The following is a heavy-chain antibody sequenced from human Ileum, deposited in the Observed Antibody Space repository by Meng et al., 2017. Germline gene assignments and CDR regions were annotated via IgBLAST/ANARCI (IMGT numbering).Heavy chain of an antibody. Sequence: QVHLQESGLGLVKSPQTLSFTCTVSGGSISSRDYYWSWIRQPPGKGLEWIGYIYYSGSTYYNPSLKSRLTISVDTSKNQFSLKLSSVTAADTAVYYCARDRDSSGYYPYWGQGTLVTVSS. CDR1: GGSISSRDYY. J-gene: IGHJ4*02. D-gene: IGHD3-22*01. V-gene: IGHV4-30-4*01. CDR3: ARDRDSSGYYPY. CDR2: IYYSGST.